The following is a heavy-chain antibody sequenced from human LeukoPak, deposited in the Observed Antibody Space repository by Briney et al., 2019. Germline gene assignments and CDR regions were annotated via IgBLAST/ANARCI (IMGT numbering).Heavy chain of an antibody. V-gene: IGHV3-23*01. D-gene: IGHD3-10*01. CDR3: AKEQTSSGYFDY. CDR1: GFTFNNYA. J-gene: IGHJ4*02. Sequence: GGSPRLSCAASGFTFNNYAMSWVRQAPGKGQEWVAAISGNGGRTYYTDSVKGRFTISRDNPKNTLYLLMNSLSAEDTALYYCAKEQTSSGYFDYWGQGTLVTVSS. CDR2: ISGNGGRT.